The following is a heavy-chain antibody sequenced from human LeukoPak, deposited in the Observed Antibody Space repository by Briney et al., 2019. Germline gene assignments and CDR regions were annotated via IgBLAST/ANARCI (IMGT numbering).Heavy chain of an antibody. CDR1: GFTFSSYS. Sequence: GGSLRLSCAASGFTFSSYSMNWVRQAPGKGLEWVSSISSSSSYIYYADSVEGRFTISRDNAKNSLYPQMNSLRVEDTAVYYCARDGYCSSGSCHPFDYWGQGTLVTVSS. D-gene: IGHD2-15*01. V-gene: IGHV3-21*01. J-gene: IGHJ4*02. CDR3: ARDGYCSSGSCHPFDY. CDR2: ISSSSSYI.